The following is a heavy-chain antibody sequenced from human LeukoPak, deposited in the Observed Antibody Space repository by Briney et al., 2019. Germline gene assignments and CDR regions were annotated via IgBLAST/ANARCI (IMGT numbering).Heavy chain of an antibody. CDR1: GFTVSSNS. CDR3: ARGGDNYGYIFDY. J-gene: IGHJ4*02. Sequence: GGSLRLSCTVSGFTVSSNSMSWVRQAPGKGLEWVSFIYSDNTHCSDSVKGRFTISRDNAKNSLYLQMNNLRAEDTAVYYCARGGDNYGYIFDYWGQGTLVTVSS. D-gene: IGHD5-18*01. V-gene: IGHV3-53*01. CDR2: IYSDNT.